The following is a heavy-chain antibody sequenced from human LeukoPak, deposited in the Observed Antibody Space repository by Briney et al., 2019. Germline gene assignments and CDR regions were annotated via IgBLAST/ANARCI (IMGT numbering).Heavy chain of an antibody. D-gene: IGHD3-22*01. Sequence: SETLSLTCAVYGGSFSGYYWGWIRQPPGKGLEWIGSIYHSGSTYYNPSLKSRVTISVDTSKNQFSLKLSSVTAADTAVYYCARDSSGYYLRWHYYYMDVWGKGTTVTVSS. CDR3: ARDSSGYYLRWHYYYMDV. V-gene: IGHV4-38-2*02. J-gene: IGHJ6*03. CDR2: IYHSGST. CDR1: GGSFSGYY.